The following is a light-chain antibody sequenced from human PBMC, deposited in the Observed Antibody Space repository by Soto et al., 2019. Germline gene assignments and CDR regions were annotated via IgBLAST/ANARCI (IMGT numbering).Light chain of an antibody. Sequence: DIQMTQSPSTLSASVGDRVTITCRASQSLIRSLAWYQQKAGKSPSLLIYDASNLQSGVPARFSGSGSGTEFTLTISSLQPDDFATYSCPQSYSSPLTFGPRAKVD. V-gene: IGKV1-5*01. CDR1: QSLIRS. CDR2: DAS. J-gene: IGKJ3*01. CDR3: PQSYSSPLT.